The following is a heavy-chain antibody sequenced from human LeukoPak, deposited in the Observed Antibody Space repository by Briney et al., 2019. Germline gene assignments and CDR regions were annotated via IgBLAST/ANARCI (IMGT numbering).Heavy chain of an antibody. CDR3: ARVPCGGDCYWVDY. CDR1: GFTFRSYG. V-gene: IGHV3-33*01. Sequence: GRSLRLSCAASGFTFRSYGMHWVRQAPGKGLEWVAVIWYDGSNKYYADSVKGRFTISRDNSKNTLYLQMNSLRAEDTAVYHCARVPCGGDCYWVDYWGQGTLVTVSS. J-gene: IGHJ4*02. D-gene: IGHD2-21*02. CDR2: IWYDGSNK.